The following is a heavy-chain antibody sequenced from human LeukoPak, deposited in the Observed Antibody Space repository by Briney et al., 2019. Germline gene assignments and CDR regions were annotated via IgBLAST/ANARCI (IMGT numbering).Heavy chain of an antibody. CDR2: INHSGST. D-gene: IGHD2-15*01. J-gene: IGHJ5*02. Sequence: PSETLSLTCAVYGGSFSGYYWSWIRQPPGKGLEWIGEINHSGSTNYNPSLKSRVTISVDTSKNQFSLKLSSVTAADTAVYYCARVDIVEANPSGQGTLVTVSS. CDR1: GGSFSGYY. CDR3: ARVDIVEANP. V-gene: IGHV4-34*01.